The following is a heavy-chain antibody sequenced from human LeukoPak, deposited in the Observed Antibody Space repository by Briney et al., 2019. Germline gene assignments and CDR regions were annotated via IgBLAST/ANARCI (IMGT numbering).Heavy chain of an antibody. J-gene: IGHJ6*03. CDR3: ARNYGHYYYYYMDV. D-gene: IGHD3-10*01. CDR2: IKQDGSEK. V-gene: IGHV3-7*01. Sequence: GGSLRLSCAASGFTFSSYWMSWVRQAPGKGLEWVANIKQDGSEKYYVDSVKGRFTISRDNAKNPLYLQMNSLRAEDTAVYYCARNYGHYYYYYMDVWGKGTTVTISS. CDR1: GFTFSSYW.